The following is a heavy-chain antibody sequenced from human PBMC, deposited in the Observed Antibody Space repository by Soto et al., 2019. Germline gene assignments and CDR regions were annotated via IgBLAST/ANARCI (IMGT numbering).Heavy chain of an antibody. CDR1: GYTFTGYY. J-gene: IGHJ3*02. Sequence: ASVKVSCKASGYTFTGYYMHWVRHAPGQGLEWMGWINPNSGGTNYAQKFQGWVTMTRDTSISTAYMELSRLRSDDTAVYYCARSAMRGYCTNGVCFSPRAFDIWGQGTMVTVSS. V-gene: IGHV1-2*04. CDR3: ARSAMRGYCTNGVCFSPRAFDI. D-gene: IGHD2-8*01. CDR2: INPNSGGT.